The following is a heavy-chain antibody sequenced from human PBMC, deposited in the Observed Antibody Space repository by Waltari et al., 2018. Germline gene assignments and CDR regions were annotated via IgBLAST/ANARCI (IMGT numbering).Heavy chain of an antibody. CDR3: VRQRSADFWSGYFDL. CDR2: VYYNGYK. Sequence: QAQLQESGPGQVKPSETLSSRCAVSGDSISTSTFSWGWVRQPPGKGLEWVGSVYYNGYKFYDPSLKSRLTLSMDTSNNHFSLSLTSVTAADTAVYYCVRQRSADFWSGYFDLWGQGTLVTVSS. V-gene: IGHV4-39*01. D-gene: IGHD3-3*01. J-gene: IGHJ4*02. CDR1: GDSISTSTFS.